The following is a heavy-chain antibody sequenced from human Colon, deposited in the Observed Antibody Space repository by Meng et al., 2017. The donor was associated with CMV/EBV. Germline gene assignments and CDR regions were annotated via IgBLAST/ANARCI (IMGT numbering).Heavy chain of an antibody. CDR1: GFTFSRYW. CDR2: INSDGTNT. J-gene: IGHJ4*02. V-gene: IGHV3-74*01. Sequence: SCAASGFTFSRYWMHWVRQAPGKGLVWVSLINSDGTNTHYADFVEGRFTISRDNAKNILNLQMNSLRVEDTAMYYCVCSSDAWFFWGQGTLVTVSS. CDR3: VCSSDAWFF. D-gene: IGHD3-22*01.